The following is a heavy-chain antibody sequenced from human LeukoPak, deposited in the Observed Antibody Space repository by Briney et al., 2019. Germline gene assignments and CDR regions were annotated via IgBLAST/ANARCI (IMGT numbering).Heavy chain of an antibody. Sequence: SVKVSCKASGGTFSSYAISWVRQAPGQGLEWMGGIIPIFGTANYAQKFQGRVTITADESTSTAYMELSGLRSEDTAVYYCARERKGSGSYRYGMDVWGKGTTVTVSS. CDR1: GGTFSSYA. J-gene: IGHJ6*04. CDR2: IIPIFGTA. D-gene: IGHD3-10*01. CDR3: ARERKGSGSYRYGMDV. V-gene: IGHV1-69*01.